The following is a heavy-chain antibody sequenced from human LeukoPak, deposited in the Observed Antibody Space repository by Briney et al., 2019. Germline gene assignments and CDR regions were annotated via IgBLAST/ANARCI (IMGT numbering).Heavy chain of an antibody. CDR2: IIPILGIA. Sequence: ASVEVSCKASGGTFSSSAISWVRQAPGQGLEWMGRIIPILGIANYAQKFQGRVTITADKSTSTAYMELSSLRSEDTAVYYCAREGVWFGELLPFDYWGQGTLVTVSS. J-gene: IGHJ4*02. V-gene: IGHV1-69*04. CDR3: AREGVWFGELLPFDY. D-gene: IGHD3-10*01. CDR1: GGTFSSSA.